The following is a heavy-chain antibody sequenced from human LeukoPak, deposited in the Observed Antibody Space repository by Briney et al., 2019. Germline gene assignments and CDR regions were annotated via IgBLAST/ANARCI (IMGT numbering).Heavy chain of an antibody. CDR3: AKDQRIMITFGGAVDFDY. Sequence: AGGSLRLSCAASGFTFSSYAMSWVRRAPGKGLEWVSAISGSGGSTYYADSVKGRFTISRDNSKNTLYLQMNSLRAEDTAVYYCAKDQRIMITFGGAVDFDYWGQGTLVTVSS. CDR2: ISGSGGST. J-gene: IGHJ4*02. CDR1: GFTFSSYA. D-gene: IGHD3-16*01. V-gene: IGHV3-23*01.